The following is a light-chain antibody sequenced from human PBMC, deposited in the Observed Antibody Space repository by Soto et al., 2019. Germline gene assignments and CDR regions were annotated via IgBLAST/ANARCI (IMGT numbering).Light chain of an antibody. CDR1: NSDVGGYDY. CDR2: DVT. J-gene: IGLJ1*01. Sequence: QSVLTQPRSVSGSPGQSVTISCTGTNSDVGGYDYVSWYQQLPGEAPKLIIYDVTKRPSGVPNRFSGSKSGNTASLTISGLQAEDEADYFCSSFAGSYTHVF. V-gene: IGLV2-11*01. CDR3: SSFAGSYTHV.